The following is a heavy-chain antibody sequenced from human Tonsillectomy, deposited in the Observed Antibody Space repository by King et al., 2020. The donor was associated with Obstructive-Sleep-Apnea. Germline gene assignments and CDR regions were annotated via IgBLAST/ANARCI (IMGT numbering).Heavy chain of an antibody. V-gene: IGHV3-30*14. Sequence: VQLVESGGGVVQPGRSLRLSCAASGFIFHSYAMYWVRQAPGKGLEWMAVISYDGSNKYYSDSVKGRFTISRDNSKNTLYLQMTSLRLEDTAVYYCGRDGGTSWYRTYFFGMDVWGQGTRVTVSS. CDR1: GFIFHSYA. CDR3: GRDGGTSWYRTYFFGMDV. J-gene: IGHJ6*02. D-gene: IGHD2-2*02. CDR2: ISYDGSNK.